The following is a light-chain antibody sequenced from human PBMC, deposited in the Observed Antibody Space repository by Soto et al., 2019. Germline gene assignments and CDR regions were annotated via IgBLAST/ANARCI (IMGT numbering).Light chain of an antibody. J-gene: IGLJ1*01. CDR1: NSDVGHYNY. CDR3: SSYTSSSTYV. Sequence: QSALTQPASVSGSPGQSITISCTGTNSDVGHYNYVSWYQQHPGKAPKLMIFEVSNRPSGISNRFSGSKSGNTASLTISGLQAEDEADYYCSSYTSSSTYVFGTGTKLTVL. CDR2: EVS. V-gene: IGLV2-14*01.